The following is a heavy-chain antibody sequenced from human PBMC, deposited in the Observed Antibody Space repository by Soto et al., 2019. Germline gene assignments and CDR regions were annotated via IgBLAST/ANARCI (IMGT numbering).Heavy chain of an antibody. CDR3: ARRRFRGVIRYYFDY. Sequence: PSETLPLTCAVYGGSFSGYYWSLIRQPPGKGLEWIGEINHSGSTNYSPSLKSRVTISVDTSKNQFSLKLSSVTAADTAVYYCARRRFRGVIRYYFDYWGQGTLVTVSS. CDR1: GGSFSGYY. V-gene: IGHV4-34*01. J-gene: IGHJ4*02. CDR2: INHSGST. D-gene: IGHD3-10*01.